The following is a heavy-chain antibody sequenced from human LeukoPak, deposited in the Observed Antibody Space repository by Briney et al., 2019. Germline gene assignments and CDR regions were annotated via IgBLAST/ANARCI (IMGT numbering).Heavy chain of an antibody. J-gene: IGHJ5*02. D-gene: IGHD2-2*01. V-gene: IGHV3-11*06. CDR2: ISSSRSYT. Sequence: GGSLRLSCAASGFTFSDYYMSWIRQAPGKGLEWVSYISSSRSYTNYADSVKGRFTISRDNAKNSLYLQMNSLRAEDTAVYYCARDYKDIVVVPAATGGGWFDPWGQGTLVTVSS. CDR1: GFTFSDYY. CDR3: ARDYKDIVVVPAATGGGWFDP.